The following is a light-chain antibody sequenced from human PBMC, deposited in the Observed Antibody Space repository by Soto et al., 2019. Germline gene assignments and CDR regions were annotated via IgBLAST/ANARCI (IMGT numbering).Light chain of an antibody. CDR3: QQRSNRPIT. CDR1: QSLSSSSY. CDR2: DAS. Sequence: EIVLTQSPATLSLSPGERATLSCRASQSLSSSSYLAWYQQKPGQAPRLLIYDASNRATGIPARFSGSGSGTDFTLTISALEPEDFAVYYCQQRSNRPITFGGGTKVEIK. J-gene: IGKJ4*01. V-gene: IGKV3-11*01.